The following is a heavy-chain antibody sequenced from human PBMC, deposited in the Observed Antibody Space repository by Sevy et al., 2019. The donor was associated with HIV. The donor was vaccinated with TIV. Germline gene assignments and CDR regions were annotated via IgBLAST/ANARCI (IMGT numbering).Heavy chain of an antibody. CDR2: IYPGDSDT. V-gene: IGHV5-51*01. CDR3: ARLPHHRISKGYYDSSGYLGYYYGMDV. J-gene: IGHJ6*02. Sequence: GESLKISCKGSGYSFTSYWIGWVRQMPGKGLEWMGIIYPGDSDTRYSPSFQGQVTISADKSISTAYLQWSSLKATDTAMYYCARLPHHRISKGYYDSSGYLGYYYGMDVWGQGTTVTVSS. CDR1: GYSFTSYW. D-gene: IGHD3-22*01.